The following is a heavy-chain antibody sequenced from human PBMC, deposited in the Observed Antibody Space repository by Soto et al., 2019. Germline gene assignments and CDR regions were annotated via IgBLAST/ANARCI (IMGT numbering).Heavy chain of an antibody. D-gene: IGHD2-15*01. CDR3: ARETVGYCSGCSCRHKYNWFAP. Sequence: QVQLQESGPGLVKPSQTLSLTCTVSGGSISSGGSYWSWIRQHPGTALVWIGYIYYSGSTYYNPSLQSRLTISVDPSINEFSVKLSCVTAADTAVYSCARETVGYCSGCSCRHKYNWFAPCGHGTLVPVST. CDR1: GGSISSGGSY. V-gene: IGHV4-31*03. CDR2: IYYSGST. J-gene: IGHJ5*02.